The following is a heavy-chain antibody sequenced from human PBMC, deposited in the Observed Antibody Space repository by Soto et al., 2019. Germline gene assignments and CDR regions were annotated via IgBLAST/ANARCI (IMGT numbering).Heavy chain of an antibody. D-gene: IGHD3-22*01. J-gene: IGHJ4*02. CDR1: GYTFSSYW. CDR2: IYPGDSDT. Sequence: EVQLVQSGAEVKKPGESLKISCKGSGYTFSSYWIGWVRQMPGKGLEWMGIIYPGDSDTRYSPSFQGQVTISAHKSISTVYLQWSSLKASDTAMYYCAITRDSSRQFFFDHWGQGTLVTVSS. V-gene: IGHV5-51*01. CDR3: AITRDSSRQFFFDH.